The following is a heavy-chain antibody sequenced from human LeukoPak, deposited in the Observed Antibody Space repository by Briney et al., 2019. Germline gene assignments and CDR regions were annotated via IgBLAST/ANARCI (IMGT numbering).Heavy chain of an antibody. CDR3: ARQYSSSLNWFDP. Sequence: GESLKISCKGSGYSFTNYWIGWVRQVPGKGLEWMGIIYPGDSDTRYSPSFQGQVTISADKSISTAYLQWSSLQASDTAMYYCARQYSSSLNWFDPWGQGTLVTVSS. CDR1: GYSFTNYW. J-gene: IGHJ5*02. V-gene: IGHV5-51*01. D-gene: IGHD6-13*01. CDR2: IYPGDSDT.